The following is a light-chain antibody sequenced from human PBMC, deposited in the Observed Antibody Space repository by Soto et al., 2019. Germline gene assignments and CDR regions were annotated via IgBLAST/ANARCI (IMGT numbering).Light chain of an antibody. CDR1: QSVSSN. CDR2: GAS. V-gene: IGKV3-15*01. J-gene: IGKJ2*01. Sequence: EIVMTQSPATLSVSPGERATLSCRASQSVSSNLAWYQQKPGQAPRLLIYGASTRATGIPARFSGSGSGTEFTLTISSLQSEDFAVYYCQQYYSAPYTFGQGSQVEIK. CDR3: QQYYSAPYT.